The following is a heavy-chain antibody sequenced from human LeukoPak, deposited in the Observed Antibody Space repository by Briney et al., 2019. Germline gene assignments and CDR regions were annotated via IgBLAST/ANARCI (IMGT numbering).Heavy chain of an antibody. V-gene: IGHV4-34*01. Sequence: PSETLSLTCAVYGGSFSGYYWSWIRQPPGEGLEWIGEINHSGSTNYNPSLKSRVTTSVDTSKNQFSLKLSSVTAADTAVYYCARGYDSSGYLTSNYNWFDPWGQGTLVTVSS. J-gene: IGHJ5*02. D-gene: IGHD3-22*01. CDR1: GGSFSGYY. CDR3: ARGYDSSGYLTSNYNWFDP. CDR2: INHSGST.